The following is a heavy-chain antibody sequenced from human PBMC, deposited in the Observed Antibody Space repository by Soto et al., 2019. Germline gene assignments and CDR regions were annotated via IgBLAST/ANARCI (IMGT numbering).Heavy chain of an antibody. CDR3: AIDPYSNYVTDAFDI. V-gene: IGHV3-7*01. J-gene: IGHJ3*02. CDR2: IKQDGSEK. Sequence: GESLKISCAASGFTFSSYWMSWVRQAPGKGLEGVANIKQDGSEKYYVDSVKGRFTISRDNAKNSLYVQMNSLRAEDTAVYYCAIDPYSNYVTDAFDIWGKGTMVTVSS. D-gene: IGHD4-4*01. CDR1: GFTFSSYW.